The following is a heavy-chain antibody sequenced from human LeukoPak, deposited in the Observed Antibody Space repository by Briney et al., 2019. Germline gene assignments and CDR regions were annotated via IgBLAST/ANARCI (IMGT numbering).Heavy chain of an antibody. V-gene: IGHV3-15*01. Sequence: GGSLRLSCTASGFSFSNAWMSWVRQTPGKGLEWVGRIISQTDGGTIDYAAPVKGRFTVSRDDSKNTLYLQMNSLQSEDTAVYYCTTGHLSQASFDFWGQGTLVTVSS. CDR1: GFSFSNAW. CDR2: IISQTDGGTI. J-gene: IGHJ4*02. CDR3: TTGHLSQASFDF.